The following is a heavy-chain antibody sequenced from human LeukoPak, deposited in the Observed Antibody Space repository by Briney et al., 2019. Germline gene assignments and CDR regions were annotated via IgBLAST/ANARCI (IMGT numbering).Heavy chain of an antibody. CDR2: ISYDGSNK. CDR3: ARDYGSGRYRFDY. Sequence: GGSLRLSCAASGFTFSSYAMHWVRQAPGKGLEWVAVISYDGSNKYYADSVKGRFTISRDNSKNTLYLQMNSLRAEDTAVYYCARDYGSGRYRFDYWGQGTLVTVSS. V-gene: IGHV3-30*01. CDR1: GFTFSSYA. D-gene: IGHD3-10*01. J-gene: IGHJ4*02.